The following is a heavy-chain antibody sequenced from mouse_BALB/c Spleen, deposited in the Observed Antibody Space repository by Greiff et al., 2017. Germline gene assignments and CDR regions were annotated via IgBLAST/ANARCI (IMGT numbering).Heavy chain of an antibody. CDR2: ISSGGST. CDR1: GFTFSSYA. V-gene: IGHV5-6-5*01. J-gene: IGHJ2*01. D-gene: IGHD1-1*01. Sequence: EVQVVESGGGLVKPGGSLKLSCAASGFTFSSYAMSWVRQTPEKRLEWVASISSGGSTYYPDSVKGRFTISRDNARNILYLQMSSLRSEDTAMYYCERYYYGSSYFDYWGQGTTLTVSS. CDR3: ERYYYGSSYFDY.